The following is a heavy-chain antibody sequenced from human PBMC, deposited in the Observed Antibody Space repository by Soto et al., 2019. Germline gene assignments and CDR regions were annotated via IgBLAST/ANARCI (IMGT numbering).Heavy chain of an antibody. CDR3: TRRYGSAIDY. D-gene: IGHD1-26*01. V-gene: IGHV4-59*08. CDR2: IYYSGST. J-gene: IGHJ4*01. Sequence: QVQLQESGPGLVKPSETLSLTCTVSGGTISSWYWSWIRQPPGKGLEWIGYIYYSGSTNCNPSLKGRVTISADMYNDQLSQKLSSVTAAYTVVYYCTRRYGSAIDYWGQGTLVTV. CDR1: GGTISSWY.